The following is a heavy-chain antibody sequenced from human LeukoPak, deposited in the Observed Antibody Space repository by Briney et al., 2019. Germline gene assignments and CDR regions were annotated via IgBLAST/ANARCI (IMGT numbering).Heavy chain of an antibody. CDR3: ARGRGYSYGYYYYYYGMDV. CDR1: GGSISSSNW. CDR2: IYHSGST. J-gene: IGHJ6*02. D-gene: IGHD5-18*01. Sequence: SETLSLTCAVSGGSISSSNWWSWVRPPPGKGLEWIGEIYHSGSTNYNPSLKSRVTISVDKSKNQFSLKLSSVTAADTAVYHCARGRGYSYGYYYYYYGMDVWGQGTTVTVSS. V-gene: IGHV4-4*02.